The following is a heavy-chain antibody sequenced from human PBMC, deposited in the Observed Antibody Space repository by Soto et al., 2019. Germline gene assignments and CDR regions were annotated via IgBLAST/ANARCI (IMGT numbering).Heavy chain of an antibody. CDR2: IYWDGDK. Sequence: QITLKESGPTLVKPTQTLSLTCTISGFSLSTSGVGVGWIRQPPGKALDWLALIYWDGDKRYSPSLKSRLTITKDTSKNQVVLTMTNMDPVDTATYYCVRLLWFGELTWGQGTLVTVSS. V-gene: IGHV2-5*02. J-gene: IGHJ4*02. D-gene: IGHD3-10*01. CDR3: VRLLWFGELT. CDR1: GFSLSTSGVG.